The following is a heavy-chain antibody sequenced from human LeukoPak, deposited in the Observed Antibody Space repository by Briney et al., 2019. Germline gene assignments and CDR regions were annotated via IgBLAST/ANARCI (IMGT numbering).Heavy chain of an antibody. CDR1: GFAFGTYW. Sequence: GGSLRLSCAASGFAFGTYWLTWVRQAPGKGLEWVANIKIDGTEKRYADSVKGRFTISRDNAKNSLYLQMSSLRAEDTAVYYCARRVVGGTDYFDYWGQGTLVTVSS. D-gene: IGHD1-26*01. J-gene: IGHJ4*02. V-gene: IGHV3-7*01. CDR3: ARRVVGGTDYFDY. CDR2: IKIDGTEK.